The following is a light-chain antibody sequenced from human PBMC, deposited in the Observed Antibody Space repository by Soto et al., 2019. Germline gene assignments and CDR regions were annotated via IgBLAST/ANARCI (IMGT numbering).Light chain of an antibody. CDR1: QSVSSSY. Sequence: EIVLTQSPGTLSLSPGERATLSCRASQSVSSSYLAWYQRKPGQAPRLLIYGASSRATGIPDRFSGSWSGTEFTLTISRLEPEDFAVYYCQQYGSYPYTFGQGTNLEIK. V-gene: IGKV3-20*01. CDR2: GAS. CDR3: QQYGSYPYT. J-gene: IGKJ2*01.